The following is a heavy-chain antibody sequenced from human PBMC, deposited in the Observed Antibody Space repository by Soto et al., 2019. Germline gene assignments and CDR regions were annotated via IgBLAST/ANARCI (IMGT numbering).Heavy chain of an antibody. Sequence: QVQLVQSGAEVKKPGASVKVSCKASGYIFTTYGISWVRQAPGQGLEWMGWISAYNGNTNYEQKFQGRVTMTTDASTNTAYMELRSLRSDDTAVYYCARFAMVRPNDYWGQGTLVTVSS. V-gene: IGHV1-18*01. CDR3: ARFAMVRPNDY. CDR2: ISAYNGNT. D-gene: IGHD3-10*01. J-gene: IGHJ4*02. CDR1: GYIFTTYG.